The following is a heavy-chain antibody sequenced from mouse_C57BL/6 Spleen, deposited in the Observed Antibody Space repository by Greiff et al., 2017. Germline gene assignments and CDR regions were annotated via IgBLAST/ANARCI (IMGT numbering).Heavy chain of an antibody. D-gene: IGHD2-3*01. CDR3: ARDSDGYYWYFDV. CDR2: ISYDGSN. V-gene: IGHV3-6*01. CDR1: GYSITSGYY. J-gene: IGHJ1*03. Sequence: ESGPGLVKPSQSLSLTCSVTGYSITSGYYWNWIRQFPGNKLEWMGYISYDGSNNYNPSLKNRISITRDTSKNQFFLKLNSVTTEDTATYYCARDSDGYYWYFDVWGTGTTVTVSS.